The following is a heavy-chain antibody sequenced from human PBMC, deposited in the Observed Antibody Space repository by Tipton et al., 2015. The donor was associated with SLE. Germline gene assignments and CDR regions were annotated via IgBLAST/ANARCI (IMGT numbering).Heavy chain of an antibody. CDR3: AKTTVYSNDWPYFDH. Sequence: GLVKPSETLSLICTVSGDSISANSYHWGWVRQPPGKGLEWIGNVYYSGSTYYSATLRSRVTISLDRSKKHFSLTLNSVTAADTAVYYCAKTTVYSNDWPYFDHWCQGPLVTVSS. V-gene: IGHV4-39*07. D-gene: IGHD6-19*01. J-gene: IGHJ4*02. CDR2: VYYSGST. CDR1: GDSISANSYH.